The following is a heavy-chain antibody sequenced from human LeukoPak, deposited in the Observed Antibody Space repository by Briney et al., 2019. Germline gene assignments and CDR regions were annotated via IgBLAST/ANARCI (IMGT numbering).Heavy chain of an antibody. Sequence: PGGSLRLSCAASGFTFSSYSMNWVRQAPGKGLEWVSYISSSSSTIYYADSVKGRFTISRDNAKNSLYLQMHSLRAEDTAVYYCARRLVGGTTVFDYWGQGTLVTVSS. CDR1: GFTFSSYS. CDR3: ARRLVGGTTVFDY. J-gene: IGHJ4*02. D-gene: IGHD1-26*01. V-gene: IGHV3-48*04. CDR2: ISSSSSTI.